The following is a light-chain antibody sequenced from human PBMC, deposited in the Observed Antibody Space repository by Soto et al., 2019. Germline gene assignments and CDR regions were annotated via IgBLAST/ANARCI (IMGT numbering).Light chain of an antibody. J-gene: IGLJ3*02. CDR3: CSYARSSTAV. V-gene: IGLV2-23*01. Sequence: QSALTQPASVSGSPGQSITISCTGTSSDVGSYNLVSWYQQHPGKAPKLMMYEATKRPSGVSNRFSGSKSGNTASMTISGLQAEDEADYYCCSYARSSTAVFGGGTKLTVL. CDR1: SSDVGSYNL. CDR2: EAT.